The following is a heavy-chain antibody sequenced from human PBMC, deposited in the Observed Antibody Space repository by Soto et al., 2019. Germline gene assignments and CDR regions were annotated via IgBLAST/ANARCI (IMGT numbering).Heavy chain of an antibody. CDR3: EKDLVAYCGVDCYVPHYSGMDV. CDR1: GFTFSIYG. J-gene: IGHJ6*02. D-gene: IGHD2-21*02. V-gene: IGHV3-30*18. Sequence: VQLVESGGGVVQPGRSLRLSCAASGFTFSIYGMHWVRQAPGKGLEWVALISYTGSNKYYADSVKGRFTISRDNSKNTRHLQMTSVRAGDTAVYYGEKDLVAYCGVDCYVPHYSGMDVWGQGTTVTVSS. CDR2: ISYTGSNK.